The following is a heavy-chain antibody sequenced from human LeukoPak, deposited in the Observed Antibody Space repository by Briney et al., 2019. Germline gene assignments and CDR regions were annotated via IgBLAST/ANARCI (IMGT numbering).Heavy chain of an antibody. CDR2: ISSSSSYT. CDR1: GFTFSDYY. V-gene: IGHV3-11*06. CDR3: AREGGSGSYYY. J-gene: IGHJ4*02. D-gene: IGHD3-10*01. Sequence: GGSLRLSCAASGFTFSDYYMSWIRQAPGRGLEWVSYISSSSSYTNCADSVKGRFTISRDNAKNSLYLQMNSLRAEDTAVYYCAREGGSGSYYYWGQGTLVTVSS.